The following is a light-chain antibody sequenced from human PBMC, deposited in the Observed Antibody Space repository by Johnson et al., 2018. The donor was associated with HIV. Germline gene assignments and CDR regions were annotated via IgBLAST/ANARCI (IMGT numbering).Light chain of an antibody. CDR2: ENN. Sequence: QSVLTQPPSVSAAPGQKVTISCSGSSSNIGNNYVSWYQQLPGTAPKPLIYENNKRPSGIPDRFSGSKSGTSATLGITGLQTEDEAEYYCGTWDSSLSAYVFGTGTKVTVL. CDR3: GTWDSSLSAYV. CDR1: SSNIGNNY. J-gene: IGLJ1*01. V-gene: IGLV1-51*02.